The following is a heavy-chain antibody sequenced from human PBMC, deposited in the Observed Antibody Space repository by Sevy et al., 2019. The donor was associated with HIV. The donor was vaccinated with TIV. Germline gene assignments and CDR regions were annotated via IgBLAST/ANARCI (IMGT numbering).Heavy chain of an antibody. CDR2: IWFDGSNT. CDR3: ARDLEFYDYGDYGPAFMPDY. CDR1: GFTFSTYG. V-gene: IGHV3-33*01. D-gene: IGHD4-17*01. Sequence: GGSLRLSCAASGFTFSTYGMHWVRQAPGKGLEWVAVIWFDGSNTYYADFVKGRFTNSRDIDKDTLHLQMNRLRAEDTAVYYCARDLEFYDYGDYGPAFMPDYWGQGTLVTVSS. J-gene: IGHJ4*02.